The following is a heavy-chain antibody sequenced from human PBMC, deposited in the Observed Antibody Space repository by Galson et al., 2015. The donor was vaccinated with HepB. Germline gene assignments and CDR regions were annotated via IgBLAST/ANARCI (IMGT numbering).Heavy chain of an antibody. J-gene: IGHJ6*02. V-gene: IGHV6-1*01. CDR3: AREVGYSGYDSHYYYYAMDV. CDR2: TFYRSKWYN. D-gene: IGHD5-12*01. Sequence: CAISGDSVSSNSAAWNWIRQSPSRGLEWLGRTFYRSKWYNDYAVPVKSRITINPDTSKNQFSLQLNSVTPEDTAVYYCAREVGYSGYDSHYYYYAMDVWGQGTTVTVSS. CDR1: GDSVSSNSAA.